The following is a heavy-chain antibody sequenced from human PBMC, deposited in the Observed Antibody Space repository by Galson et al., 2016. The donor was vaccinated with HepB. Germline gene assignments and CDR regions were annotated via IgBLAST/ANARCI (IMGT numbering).Heavy chain of an antibody. CDR2: TYYRSKWYH. CDR3: ARTKWGWFDP. D-gene: IGHD2-8*01. J-gene: IGHJ5*02. V-gene: IGHV6-1*01. Sequence: CAISGDSVSSNSAAWNWIRQSPSRGLKWLGRTYYRSKWYHDYAVSVKSRILINPDTSKNHFSLQLNSVTPEDTAVYYCARTKWGWFDPWGQGTLVTVSS. CDR1: GDSVSSNSAA.